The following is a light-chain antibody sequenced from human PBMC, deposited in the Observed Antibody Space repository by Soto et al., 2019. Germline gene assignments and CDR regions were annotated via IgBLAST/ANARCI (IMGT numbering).Light chain of an antibody. CDR2: GAS. Sequence: EIVLTQSPGTLTLSPGERATLSCRASQSVSSNYLAWYQKKPGQAPRLLIYGASSRATGIPDRFSVSGSGTDFTLTISRLAHEDFAVYYSQQYGSSPETFGQGTQVEIK. CDR3: QQYGSSPET. J-gene: IGKJ1*01. CDR1: QSVSSNY. V-gene: IGKV3-20*01.